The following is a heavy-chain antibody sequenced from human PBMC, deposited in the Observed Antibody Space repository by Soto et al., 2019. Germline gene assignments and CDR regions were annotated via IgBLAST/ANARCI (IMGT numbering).Heavy chain of an antibody. CDR3: NTVTLISVAGTFEY. Sequence: PGGSLRLSCAASGFTFSNAWMSWVRQAPGKGLEWVGRIKSKTDGGTTDYAAPVKGRFTISRDDSKNTLYLQMNSLKTEDTAVYYCNTVTLISVAGTFEYWGQGTLVTVSS. V-gene: IGHV3-15*01. CDR1: GFTFSNAW. J-gene: IGHJ4*02. CDR2: IKSKTDGGTT. D-gene: IGHD6-19*01.